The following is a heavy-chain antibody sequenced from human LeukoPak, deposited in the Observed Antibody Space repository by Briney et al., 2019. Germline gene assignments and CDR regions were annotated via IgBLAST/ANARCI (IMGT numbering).Heavy chain of an antibody. J-gene: IGHJ4*02. CDR3: ARGPRIAAAVPFDY. D-gene: IGHD6-13*01. CDR2: IYYSGST. Sequence: PSETLSLTCTVSGGSIRSSFYYWGWIRQPPGKGLEWIGYIYYSGSTNYNPSLKSRVTISVDTSKNQFSLKLSSVTAADTAVYYCARGPRIAAAVPFDYWGQGTLVTVSS. CDR1: GGSIRSSFYY. V-gene: IGHV4-61*05.